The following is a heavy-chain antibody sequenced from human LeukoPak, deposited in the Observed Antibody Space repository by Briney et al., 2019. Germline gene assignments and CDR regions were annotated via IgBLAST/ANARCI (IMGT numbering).Heavy chain of an antibody. J-gene: IGHJ4*02. CDR1: GGSISSSSYS. V-gene: IGHV4-39*01. CDR2: IYYSGST. D-gene: IGHD2-2*01. Sequence: SETLSLTCTVSGGSISSSSYSWGWLRQPPGKGLEWIGSIYYSGSTYYNPSLKSRVTISVDTSKNQFSLKLSSVTAADTAVYYCARVFCSSTSCYGFDYWGQGTLVTVSS. CDR3: ARVFCSSTSCYGFDY.